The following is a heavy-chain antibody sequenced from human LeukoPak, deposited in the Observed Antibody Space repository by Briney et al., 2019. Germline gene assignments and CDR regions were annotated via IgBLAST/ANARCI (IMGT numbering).Heavy chain of an antibody. CDR1: AYGLTTYW. CDR2: VYLGNSNT. J-gene: IGHJ3*01. CDR3: ASDNWNDGHDAFDF. V-gene: IGHV5-51*01. Sequence: ESLKISCKVFAYGLTTYWIGWVRQMPGKGLEWMGIVYLGNSNTRYSPAFQGQVTISADKSISTAYLQWSSLKASDTAIYYCASDNWNDGHDAFDFWGQGTVVTVSS. D-gene: IGHD1-1*01.